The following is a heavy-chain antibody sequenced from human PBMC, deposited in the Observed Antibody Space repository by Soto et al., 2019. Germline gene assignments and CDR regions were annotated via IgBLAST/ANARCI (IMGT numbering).Heavy chain of an antibody. D-gene: IGHD6-13*01. CDR2: ISAYNGNT. CDR3: ARYSGRYSSSWYWAQDFQH. Sequence: ASVKVSCKASGYTFTSYGISWVRQAPGQGLEWMGWISAYNGNTNYAQKLQGRVTMTTDTSTSTAYMELRSLRSDDTAVYYCARYSGRYSSSWYWAQDFQHWGQGTLVTVSS. V-gene: IGHV1-18*01. J-gene: IGHJ1*01. CDR1: GYTFTSYG.